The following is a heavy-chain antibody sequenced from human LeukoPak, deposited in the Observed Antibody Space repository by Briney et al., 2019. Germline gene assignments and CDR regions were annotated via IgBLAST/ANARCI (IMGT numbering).Heavy chain of an antibody. CDR3: ARDGLYKSNPVYRWFDP. CDR1: GGSITSDS. CDR2: VYTNGNT. Sequence: PSETLSLTCTVSGGSITSDSWSWIRQPAGEGLEWIGRVYTNGNTNYNPFFKSRVTMSVDTSKNQLSLRLSSVTAADTAVYFCARDGLYKSNPVYRWFDPWGQGTMVTVSS. J-gene: IGHJ5*02. V-gene: IGHV4-4*07. D-gene: IGHD1-20*01.